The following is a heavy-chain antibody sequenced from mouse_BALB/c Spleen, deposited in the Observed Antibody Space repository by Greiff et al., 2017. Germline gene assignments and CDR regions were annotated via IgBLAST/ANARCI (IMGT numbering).Heavy chain of an antibody. CDR2: IWSGGST. CDR3: ARNLGLRRDGYFDY. J-gene: IGHJ2*01. V-gene: IGHV2-2*02. Sequence: VMLVESGPGLVQPSQSLSITCTVSGFSLTSYGVHWVRQSPGKGLEWLGVIWSGGSTDYNAAFISRLSISKDNSKSQVFFKMNSLQANDTAIYYCARNLGLRRDGYFDYWGQGTTLTVSS. CDR1: GFSLTSYG. D-gene: IGHD2-4*01.